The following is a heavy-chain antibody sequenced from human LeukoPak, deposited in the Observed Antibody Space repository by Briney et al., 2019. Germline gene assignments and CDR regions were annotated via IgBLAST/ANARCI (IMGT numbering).Heavy chain of an antibody. CDR1: GFTFSSYG. J-gene: IGHJ6*02. CDR3: ARDQGYYYDSSGSRTPPYSYYGMDV. Sequence: GRSLRLSCAASGFTFSSYGMHWVRQAPGKGLEWVAVIWYDGSNRYYADSVKGRFTISRDNSKNTLYLQMNSLRAEDTAVYYCARDQGYYYDSSGSRTPPYSYYGMDVWGQGTTVTVSS. CDR2: IWYDGSNR. V-gene: IGHV3-33*01. D-gene: IGHD3-22*01.